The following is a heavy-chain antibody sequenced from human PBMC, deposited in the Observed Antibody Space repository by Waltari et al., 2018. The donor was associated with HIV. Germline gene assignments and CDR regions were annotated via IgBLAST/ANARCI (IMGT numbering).Heavy chain of an antibody. V-gene: IGHV4-34*01. CDR1: GGSFSGYY. CDR3: ARVEQQLARGWFDP. Sequence: QVQLQQWGAGLLKPSETLSLTCAVYGGSFSGYYWSWLRQPPGKGLEWIGEINHSGSTNYNPSLKSRVTISVDTSKNQFSLKLSSVTAADTAVYYCARVEQQLARGWFDPWGQGTLVTVSS. J-gene: IGHJ5*02. D-gene: IGHD6-13*01. CDR2: INHSGST.